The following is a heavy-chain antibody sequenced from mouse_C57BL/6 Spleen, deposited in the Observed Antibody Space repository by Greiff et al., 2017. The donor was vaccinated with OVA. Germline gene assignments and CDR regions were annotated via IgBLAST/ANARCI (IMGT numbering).Heavy chain of an antibody. CDR3: ARGTTVVEYYYAMDY. CDR2: INPNNGGT. CDR1: GYTFTDYY. D-gene: IGHD1-1*01. V-gene: IGHV1-26*01. J-gene: IGHJ4*01. Sequence: VQLQQSGPELVKPGASVKISCKASGYTFTDYYMNWVKQSHGKSLEWIGDINPNNGGTSYNQKFKGKATLTVDKSSSTAYMELRSLTSEDSAVYYCARGTTVVEYYYAMDYWGQGTSVTVSS.